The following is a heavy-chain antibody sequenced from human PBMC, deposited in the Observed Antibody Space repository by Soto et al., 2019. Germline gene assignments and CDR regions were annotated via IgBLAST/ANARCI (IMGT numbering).Heavy chain of an antibody. Sequence: PSETLSLTCTVSGGSISSSSYYWGWIRQPPGKGLEWIGSIYYSGSTYYNPSLKSRVTISVDTSKNQFSLKLSSVTAADTAVYYCASDPPGSGIYYYYYGMDVWGQGTTVTVSS. D-gene: IGHD3-10*01. CDR2: IYYSGST. V-gene: IGHV4-39*01. CDR1: GGSISSSSYY. J-gene: IGHJ6*02. CDR3: ASDPPGSGIYYYYYGMDV.